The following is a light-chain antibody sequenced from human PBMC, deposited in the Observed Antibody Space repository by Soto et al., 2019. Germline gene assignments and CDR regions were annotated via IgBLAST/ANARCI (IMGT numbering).Light chain of an antibody. Sequence: EILLTQSPAALSVSPWERATLSCRASHNVNSNIAWYQQKPGQAPRLLIYAATTRATGIPARFSGGGSGRDFTLTISGLQSGDSAVYFCQQYNNWPFSFGQGTRLEIK. J-gene: IGKJ5*01. CDR2: AAT. V-gene: IGKV3D-15*01. CDR3: QQYNNWPFS. CDR1: HNVNSN.